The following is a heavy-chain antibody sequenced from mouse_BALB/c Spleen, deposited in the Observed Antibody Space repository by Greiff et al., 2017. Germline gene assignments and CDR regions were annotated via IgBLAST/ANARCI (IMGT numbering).Heavy chain of an antibody. D-gene: IGHD2-1*01. Sequence: EVQRVESGGDLVKPGGSLKLSCAASGFTFSSYGMSWVRQTPDKRLEWVATISSGGSYTYYPDSVKGRFTISRDNAKNTLYLQMSSLKSEDTAMYFCARQYGNYPYGYCAVWGAGTTVTVSS. J-gene: IGHJ1*01. CDR1: GFTFSSYG. CDR3: ARQYGNYPYGYCAV. CDR2: ISSGGSYT. V-gene: IGHV5-6*01.